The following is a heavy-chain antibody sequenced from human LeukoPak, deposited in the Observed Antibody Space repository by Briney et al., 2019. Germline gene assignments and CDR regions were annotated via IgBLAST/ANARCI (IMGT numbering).Heavy chain of an antibody. CDR2: INPNSGGT. D-gene: IGHD3-16*01. CDR1: GYTFTGYY. J-gene: IGHJ3*02. Sequence: GASVKVSCKASGYTFTGYYMHWVRQAPGQGLEWMGWINPNSGGTNYAQKFQGRVTMTRDTSISTAYMELSRLRSDDTAVYYCARVGYYGSPEAFDIWGQGTMVTVSS. CDR3: ARVGYYGSPEAFDI. V-gene: IGHV1-2*02.